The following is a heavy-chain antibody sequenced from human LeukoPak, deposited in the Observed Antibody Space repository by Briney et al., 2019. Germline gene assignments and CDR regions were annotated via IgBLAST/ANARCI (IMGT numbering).Heavy chain of an antibody. J-gene: IGHJ6*02. V-gene: IGHV3-33*01. CDR2: IWYDGSNK. CDR3: ARAQYRSSGNGMDV. CDR1: GFTFSSYG. D-gene: IGHD3-10*01. Sequence: GGSLRLSCAASGFTFSSYGMHWVRQAPGKGLEWVAVIWYDGSNKYYADSVKGRFTISRGNSKNTLYLQMNSLRAEDTAVYYCARAQYRSSGNGMDVWGQGTTVTVSS.